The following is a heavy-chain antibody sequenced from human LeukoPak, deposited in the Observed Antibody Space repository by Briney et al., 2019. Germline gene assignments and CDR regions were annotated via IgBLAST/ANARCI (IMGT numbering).Heavy chain of an antibody. CDR1: GGSFSGYY. V-gene: IGHV4-34*01. CDR3: AGGSGSYSFY. CDR2: INHSGST. Sequence: PSETLSLTCAVYGGSFSGYYWSWIRQPLGKGLEWIGEINHSGSTNYNPSLKSRVTISVDTSKNQFSLKLSSVTAADTAVYYCAGGSGSYSFYWGQGTLVTVSS. D-gene: IGHD3-10*01. J-gene: IGHJ4*02.